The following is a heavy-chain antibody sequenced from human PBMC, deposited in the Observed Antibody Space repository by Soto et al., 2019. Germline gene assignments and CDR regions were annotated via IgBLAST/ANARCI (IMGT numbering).Heavy chain of an antibody. CDR3: GSHFEF. V-gene: IGHV3-74*01. Sequence: EVRLVESGGGLVQPGGSLRLSCAASGFTFRNYWLHWVRQVPGRGPVWVSGINNDGSGTFYADSVKGRFTISRDNAKNTPYLQKNSLRAEDTAVYYCGSHFEFWGQGTLVTVPS. CDR1: GFTFRNYW. CDR2: INNDGSGT. J-gene: IGHJ4*02.